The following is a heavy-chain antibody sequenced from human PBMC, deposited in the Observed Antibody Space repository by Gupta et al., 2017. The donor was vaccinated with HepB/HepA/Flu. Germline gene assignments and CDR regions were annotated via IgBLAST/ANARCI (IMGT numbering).Heavy chain of an antibody. D-gene: IGHD1-14*01. V-gene: IGHV3-23*01. J-gene: IGHJ6*02. CDR1: GFTFSRYA. CDR3: AKADNRYYYYYGMDV. Sequence: EVQLLESGGGLVQPGGSLRLSCSASGFTFSRYAMSWVRQGPGQGLEWVSAISGSGGSTFYEDSVKGRFTIARDNAKNTLYLQMNRLRAEDTAVYYCAKADNRYYYYYGMDVWGQGTTVTVSS. CDR2: ISGSGGST.